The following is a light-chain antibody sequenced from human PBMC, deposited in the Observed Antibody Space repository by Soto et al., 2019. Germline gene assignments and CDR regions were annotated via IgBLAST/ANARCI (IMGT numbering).Light chain of an antibody. CDR3: QQYNNWPSWT. J-gene: IGKJ1*01. CDR2: DAS. Sequence: EIVLTQSPVTLSLSPGERATLSCRASQSVGSYLAWYQQKPGQAPRLLIYDASNRATGIPARFSGSGSGTEFTLTISSLQSEDFAVYYCQQYNNWPSWTFGQGTKVDIK. V-gene: IGKV3-11*01. CDR1: QSVGSY.